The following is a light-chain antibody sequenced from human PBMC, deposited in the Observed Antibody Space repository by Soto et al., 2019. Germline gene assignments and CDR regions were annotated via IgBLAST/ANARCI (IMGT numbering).Light chain of an antibody. CDR1: QSVSSY. V-gene: IGKV3-11*01. Sequence: EIVLTQSPATLSLSPGERATLSCMASQSVSSYLAWYQQKPGQAPRLLISDASNRATGIPARFSGSGSGTDFTLTISSLEPEDCAVYYCQQRSNWQLTFGGGTKVEIK. CDR2: DAS. CDR3: QQRSNWQLT. J-gene: IGKJ4*01.